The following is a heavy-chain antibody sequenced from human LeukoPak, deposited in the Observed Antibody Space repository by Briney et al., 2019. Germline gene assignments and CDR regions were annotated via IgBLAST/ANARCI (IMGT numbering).Heavy chain of an antibody. CDR2: ISATTSTT. D-gene: IGHD2-15*01. Sequence: PGGSLRLSCAASGFTFSNYAMSWVRQSPGKGLEWVSAISATTSTTYYADSVRGRFTISRDISKNTLYLQMNSLRVEDTAVYYRAKSKEDCCGSFDPWGQGTLVTVSS. CDR3: AKSKEDCCGSFDP. J-gene: IGHJ5*02. CDR1: GFTFSNYA. V-gene: IGHV3-23*01.